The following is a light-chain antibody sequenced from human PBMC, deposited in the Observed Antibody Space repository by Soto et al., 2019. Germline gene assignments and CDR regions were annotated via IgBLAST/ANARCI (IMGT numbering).Light chain of an antibody. CDR2: GAS. J-gene: IGKJ2*01. Sequence: DIQMTQSPSSLSASVGARVTITCRASQSISRYLNWYQHKPGKAPNLLIYGASSLQSGVPSRFSGSGTGTEFTFIISNLQPEDLATYYCQQRHSTPRTFGQGNKLEI. CDR1: QSISRY. CDR3: QQRHSTPRT. V-gene: IGKV1-39*01.